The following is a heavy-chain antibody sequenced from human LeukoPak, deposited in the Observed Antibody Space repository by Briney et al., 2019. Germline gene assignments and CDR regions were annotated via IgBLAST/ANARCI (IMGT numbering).Heavy chain of an antibody. CDR3: AGESTSWDFDF. D-gene: IGHD2-2*01. CDR2: IARGGST. Sequence: GRCLRLSPAASVYTLSIYAMSCVPHAPGKGREWISVIARGGSTYYADTVKGRFTISRDDSKNTLYLQMNSLRAEDTAVYYCAGESTSWDFDFWCCGTGVTVSA. CDR1: VYTLSIYA. J-gene: IGHJ2*01. V-gene: IGHV3-53*01.